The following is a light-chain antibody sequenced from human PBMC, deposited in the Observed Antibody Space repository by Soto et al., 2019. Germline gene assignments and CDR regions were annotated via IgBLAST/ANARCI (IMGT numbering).Light chain of an antibody. Sequence: DIQMTQSPSTLSASVGDRVTITYRASQSFSNWLAWYQQKPGKAPKLLIYKASTLQSGVPSRFSGSASGTEFTLTISSLQPDDFATYYCQQYYSYPRTFGQGTKLEIK. V-gene: IGKV1-5*03. CDR1: QSFSNW. J-gene: IGKJ2*01. CDR2: KAS. CDR3: QQYYSYPRT.